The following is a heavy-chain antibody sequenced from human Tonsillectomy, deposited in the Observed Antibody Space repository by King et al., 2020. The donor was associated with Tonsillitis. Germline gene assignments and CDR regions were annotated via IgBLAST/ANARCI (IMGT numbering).Heavy chain of an antibody. V-gene: IGHV3-30*02. CDR2: IRYDGSNK. J-gene: IGHJ6*02. CDR3: AKDSAVSSSWYFPSNYYYYGMDV. Sequence: VQLVESGGGVVQPGGSLRLSCAASGFTFSSYGMHWVRQAPGKGLEWVAFIRYDGSNKYYADSVKGRFTISRDNSKNTLYLQMNSLRAEDTAVYYCAKDSAVSSSWYFPSNYYYYGMDVWGQGTTVTVSS. D-gene: IGHD6-13*01. CDR1: GFTFSSYG.